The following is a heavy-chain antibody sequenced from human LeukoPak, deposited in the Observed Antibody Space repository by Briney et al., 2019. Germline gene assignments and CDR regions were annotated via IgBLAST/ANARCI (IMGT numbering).Heavy chain of an antibody. J-gene: IGHJ4*02. Sequence: PSETLSLTCTVSGFSINTGGYSWNWIRQPPGQGLEWIGSIYHRGSTSYTPSLASRVTISLDTSENQFSLKLSSVAAADTAVYYCARDRGSGYFDYWGQGALSPSPQ. CDR3: ARDRGSGYFDY. D-gene: IGHD3-10*01. CDR1: GFSINTGGYS. CDR2: IYHRGST. V-gene: IGHV4-30-2*01.